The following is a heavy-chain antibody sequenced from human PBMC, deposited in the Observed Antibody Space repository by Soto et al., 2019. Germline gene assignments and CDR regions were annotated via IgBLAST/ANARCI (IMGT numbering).Heavy chain of an antibody. V-gene: IGHV3-7*01. CDR1: GFTFSSYW. J-gene: IGHJ4*02. Sequence: EVQLVESGGGLVQPGGSLRLSCAASGFTFSSYWMSWVRQAPGKGLEWVANIKQDGSEKYYVDSVKGRFTISRDNAKNSLYLQMNSLRAEDTAVYYCARVGNEGGYDPPGCDYWGQGTLVTVSS. CDR3: ARVGNEGGYDPPGCDY. D-gene: IGHD5-12*01. CDR2: IKQDGSEK.